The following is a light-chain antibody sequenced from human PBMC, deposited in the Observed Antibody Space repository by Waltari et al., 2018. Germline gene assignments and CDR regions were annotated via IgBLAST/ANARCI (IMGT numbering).Light chain of an antibody. V-gene: IGKV3-20*01. CDR3: QHYGSSFT. CDR1: QSVSSSY. Sequence: VLTQSPGTLSLSPGERTTLSCRASQSVSSSYLAWYQQKPGQAPRLLLYRSSTRATGIPDRFSGSGSRTDFTLTITRLEPEDFAVYYCQHYGSSFTFGQGTKLEI. CDR2: RSS. J-gene: IGKJ2*01.